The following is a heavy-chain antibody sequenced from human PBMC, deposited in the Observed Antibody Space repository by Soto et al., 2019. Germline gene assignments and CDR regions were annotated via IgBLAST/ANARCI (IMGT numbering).Heavy chain of an antibody. J-gene: IGHJ6*02. Sequence: TVCLTCAVYCGSFSGYYWRWIRQPPGKGLEWIGEINHSGSTNYNPSLKSRVTISVDTSKNQFSLKLSSVTAADTAVYYCAIVGRGSYYRRDYYYGMDVWGQGTTVTVYS. V-gene: IGHV4-34*01. CDR2: INHSGST. CDR3: AIVGRGSYYRRDYYYGMDV. CDR1: CGSFSGYY. D-gene: IGHD1-26*01.